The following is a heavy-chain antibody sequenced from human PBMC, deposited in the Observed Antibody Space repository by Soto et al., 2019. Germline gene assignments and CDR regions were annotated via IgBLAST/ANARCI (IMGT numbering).Heavy chain of an antibody. J-gene: IGHJ6*03. Sequence: GGSLRLSCAASGFTFSSYAMSWVRQAPGKGLEWVSAISGSGGSTYYADSVKGRFTISRDNSKNTLYLQMNSLRAEDTAVYYCAKKGIEVVVTSRADYYYMDVWGKGTTVTVSS. CDR2: ISGSGGST. CDR3: AKKGIEVVVTSRADYYYMDV. V-gene: IGHV3-23*01. D-gene: IGHD2-2*01. CDR1: GFTFSSYA.